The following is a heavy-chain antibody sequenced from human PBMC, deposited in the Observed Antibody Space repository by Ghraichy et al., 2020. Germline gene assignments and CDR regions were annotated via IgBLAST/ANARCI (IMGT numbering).Heavy chain of an antibody. CDR1: GGSISSGTYF. CDR3: ARLRYGDRTNYFDY. Sequence: SQTLSLTCTVSGGSISSGTYFWGWIRQPPGKGLEWIGSFHFGESTSYYYNPSLKSRVTISVDTSMNQFSLKLSSVTAADTAVYYCARLRYGDRTNYFDYWGQGTLVTVSS. CDR2: FHFGEST. D-gene: IGHD4-17*01. V-gene: IGHV4-39*01. J-gene: IGHJ4*02.